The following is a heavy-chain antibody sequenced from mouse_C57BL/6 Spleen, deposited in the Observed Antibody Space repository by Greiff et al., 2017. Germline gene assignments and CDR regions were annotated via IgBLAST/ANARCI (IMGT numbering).Heavy chain of an antibody. Sequence: VTLVESGPALVKPGASVKISCKASGYAFSSSWMNWVKQRPGKGLEWIGRIYPGDGDTNYNGKFKGKATLTADKSSSTADMQLSSLTSEDSAVDFCARDYYGSSYAMDYWGQGTSVTVSS. CDR1: GYAFSSSW. J-gene: IGHJ4*01. V-gene: IGHV1-82*01. CDR3: ARDYYGSSYAMDY. CDR2: IYPGDGDT. D-gene: IGHD1-1*01.